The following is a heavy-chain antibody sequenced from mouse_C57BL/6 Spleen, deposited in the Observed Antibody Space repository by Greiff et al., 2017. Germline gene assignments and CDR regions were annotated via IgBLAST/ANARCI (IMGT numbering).Heavy chain of an antibody. CDR2: IRSKSNNYAT. Sequence: GGGLVQPKGSLKLSCAASGFSFNTYAMNWVRQAPGKGLEWVARIRSKSNNYATYYADSVKDRFTISRDDSESLLYLQMNNLKTEDTAMYYCVRSSYGFAYWGQGTLVTVSA. D-gene: IGHD3-2*02. CDR1: GFSFNTYA. CDR3: VRSSYGFAY. J-gene: IGHJ3*01. V-gene: IGHV10-1*01.